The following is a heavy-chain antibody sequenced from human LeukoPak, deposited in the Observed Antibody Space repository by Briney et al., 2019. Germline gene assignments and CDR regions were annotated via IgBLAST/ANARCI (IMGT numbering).Heavy chain of an antibody. J-gene: IGHJ4*02. CDR3: AKADCSGGSCYRY. Sequence: GGSLRLSCAASGFTFSSYGMHWVRQAPGKGLEWVAVISYDGSNKYYADSMKGRFTISRDNSKNTLYLQMNSLRAEDTAVYYCAKADCSGGSCYRYWGQGTLVTVSS. V-gene: IGHV3-30*18. CDR1: GFTFSSYG. D-gene: IGHD2-15*01. CDR2: ISYDGSNK.